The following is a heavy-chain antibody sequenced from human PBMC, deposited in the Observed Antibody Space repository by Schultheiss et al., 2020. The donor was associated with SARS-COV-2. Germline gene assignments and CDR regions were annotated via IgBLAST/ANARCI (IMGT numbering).Heavy chain of an antibody. CDR2: ISGSGGTT. Sequence: GESLKISCAASGFTFSSYAMRWVRQAPGKGLEWVSFISGSGGTTYFADSVKGRFTISRDNSKNTLYLQMNSLRAEDTALYYCAKRLGYSSGWCMDVWGQGTTVTVSS. CDR3: AKRLGYSSGWCMDV. D-gene: IGHD6-19*01. J-gene: IGHJ6*02. V-gene: IGHV3-23*01. CDR1: GFTFSSYA.